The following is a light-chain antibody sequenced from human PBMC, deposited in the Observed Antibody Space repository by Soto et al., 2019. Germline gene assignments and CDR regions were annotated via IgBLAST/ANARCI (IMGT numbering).Light chain of an antibody. CDR3: QQGYSTPIT. V-gene: IGKV1-39*01. CDR1: QSISSY. J-gene: IGKJ5*01. CDR2: AAS. Sequence: DIQMTQSPSSLSASLGDRVAITCRASQSISSYLNWYQQKPGKAPKVLIYAASNLQSGVPSRFSGSGSGTDFALTISSLQPEDFATYYCQQGYSTPITVGQGTRLEIK.